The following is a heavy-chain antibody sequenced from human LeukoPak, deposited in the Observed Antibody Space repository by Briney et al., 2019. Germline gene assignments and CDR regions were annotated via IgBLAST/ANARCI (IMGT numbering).Heavy chain of an antibody. Sequence: GGSLRLSCAASGLTFSSHSMNWVRQAPGKGLEWVSSISSSSSYIYYADSVKGRFTISRDNAKNSLYLQMNSLRAEDTAVYYCARILGWYADYWGQGTLVTVSS. CDR3: ARILGWYADY. D-gene: IGHD6-19*01. CDR2: ISSSSSYI. J-gene: IGHJ4*02. CDR1: GLTFSSHS. V-gene: IGHV3-21*01.